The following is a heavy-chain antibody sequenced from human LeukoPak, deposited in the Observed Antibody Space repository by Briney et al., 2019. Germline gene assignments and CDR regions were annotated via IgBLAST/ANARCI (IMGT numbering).Heavy chain of an antibody. CDR3: ARVLYDTRTFDY. J-gene: IGHJ4*02. CDR2: IYSTGDA. CDR1: GHSISSGYY. Sequence: SETLSLTCDVSGHSISSGYYWAWIRQTPGKGLQYIGMIYSTGDAYYSPSLKSRVTMSVDTSKNQFSLQLTSVTGADTAIYYCARVLYDTRTFDYWGQGTLVTVSS. D-gene: IGHD3-22*01. V-gene: IGHV4-38-2*01.